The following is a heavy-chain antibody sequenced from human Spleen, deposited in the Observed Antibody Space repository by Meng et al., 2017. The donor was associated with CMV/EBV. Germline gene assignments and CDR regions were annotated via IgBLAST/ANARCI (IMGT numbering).Heavy chain of an antibody. J-gene: IGHJ3*02. Sequence: TFTSYYMHWVRQAPGQGLEWLGWISGFNADTNFAQKFRGRLTVTIDTSTNTAYMELRSLRSDDTAVYYCVSKTLGYCSVTRCDAFDIWGQGTMVTVSS. CDR3: VSKTLGYCSVTRCDAFDI. CDR1: TFTSYY. V-gene: IGHV1-18*04. D-gene: IGHD2-2*01. CDR2: ISGFNADT.